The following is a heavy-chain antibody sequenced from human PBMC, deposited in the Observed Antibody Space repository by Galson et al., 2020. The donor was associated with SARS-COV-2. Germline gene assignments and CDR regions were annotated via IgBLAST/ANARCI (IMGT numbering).Heavy chain of an antibody. Sequence: GESLKISCAASGFTFSSHAMHWVRQAPGKGLEWVAQIFFDGSDKYYGDSVKGRFTISRDSSKNTVYLQMNNLRADDTAVYYCARDGQTSSGWACEYWGQGTLVTVSS. CDR3: ARDGQTSSGWACEY. J-gene: IGHJ4*02. CDR1: GFTFSSHA. D-gene: IGHD3-22*01. CDR2: IFFDGSDK. V-gene: IGHV3-33*01.